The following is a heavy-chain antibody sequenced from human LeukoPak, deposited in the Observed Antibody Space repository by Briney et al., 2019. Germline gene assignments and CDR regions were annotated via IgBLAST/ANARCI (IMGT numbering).Heavy chain of an antibody. D-gene: IGHD3-22*01. CDR1: GFTFSSYS. CDR2: ISSSSSYI. V-gene: IGHV3-21*01. Sequence: GGSLRLSCAASGFTFSSYSMNWVRQAPGKGLEWVSSISSSSSYIYYADSVKGRFTISRDNAKNSLYLQMNSLRAEDTAVYYCARSYDSSGHYYGYWGQGTLVTVSS. J-gene: IGHJ4*02. CDR3: ARSYDSSGHYYGY.